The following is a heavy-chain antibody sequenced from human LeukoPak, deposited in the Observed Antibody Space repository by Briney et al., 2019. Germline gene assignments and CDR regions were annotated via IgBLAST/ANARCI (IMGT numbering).Heavy chain of an antibody. CDR3: ASGGYQLLAVDY. Sequence: GGSLRLSCAASGFTFSSYAMTWVRQAPGKGLEWVSAISNSGASTYYADSVKGRFTISRDNSKNTLYLQMNSLRAEDTAVYYCASGGYQLLAVDYWGQGTLVTASS. J-gene: IGHJ4*02. D-gene: IGHD2-2*01. CDR1: GFTFSSYA. V-gene: IGHV3-23*01. CDR2: ISNSGAST.